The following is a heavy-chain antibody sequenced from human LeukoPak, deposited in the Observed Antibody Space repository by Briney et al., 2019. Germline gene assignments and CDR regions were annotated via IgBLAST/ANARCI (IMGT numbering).Heavy chain of an antibody. CDR3: AGGLWFGESTNDY. J-gene: IGHJ4*02. CDR2: INPNSGGT. Sequence: ASVKVSCKASGYTFTGYYMHWVRQAPGQGLEWMGWINPNSGGTNYAQKFQGRVTMTRDTSISTAYMELSRLRSDDTAVYYCAGGLWFGESTNDYWGQGTLVTVSS. CDR1: GYTFTGYY. V-gene: IGHV1-2*02. D-gene: IGHD3-10*01.